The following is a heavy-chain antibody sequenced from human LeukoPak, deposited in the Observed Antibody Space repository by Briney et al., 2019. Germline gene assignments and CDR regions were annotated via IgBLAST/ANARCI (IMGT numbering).Heavy chain of an antibody. CDR1: GYTFTSYG. V-gene: IGHV1-18*01. D-gene: IGHD5-12*01. CDR2: ISAYNGNT. CDR3: ARVMVVATYLTPDDY. Sequence: ASVKVSCKASGYTFTSYGISRVRQAPGQGLEWMGWISAYNGNTNYAQKLQGRVTMTTDTSTSTAYMELRSLRSDDTAVYYCARVMVVATYLTPDDYWGQGTLVTVSS. J-gene: IGHJ4*02.